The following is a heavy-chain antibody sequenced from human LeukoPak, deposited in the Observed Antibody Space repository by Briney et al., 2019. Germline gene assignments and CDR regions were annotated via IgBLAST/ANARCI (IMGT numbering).Heavy chain of an antibody. CDR3: AKGYYGSGTYGWFDP. D-gene: IGHD3-10*01. CDR2: ISASSDNT. Sequence: PGGSLRLSCAASGFTFSSSGMSWVRQAPGKGLDWVSTISASSDNTYYADSVKGRFTISRDNSKKKLYLQMNSLRGEDTAVYYCAKGYYGSGTYGWFDPWGQGTLVTVSS. V-gene: IGHV3-23*01. CDR1: GFTFSSSG. J-gene: IGHJ5*02.